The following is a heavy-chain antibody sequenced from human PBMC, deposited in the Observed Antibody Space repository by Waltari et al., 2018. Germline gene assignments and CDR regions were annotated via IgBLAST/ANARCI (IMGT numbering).Heavy chain of an antibody. D-gene: IGHD1-26*01. J-gene: IGHJ6*02. CDR2: IYYSGST. V-gene: IGHV4-59*11. CDR1: GGSISSHY. Sequence: QVQLQESGPGLVKPSETLSLTCTVSGGSISSHYWSWIRQPPGKGLEWIGYIYYSGSTNYNPSLKSRVTISVDTSKNQFSLKLSSVTAADTAVYYCARDIWDSTDYYYYGMDVWGQGTTVTVSS. CDR3: ARDIWDSTDYYYYGMDV.